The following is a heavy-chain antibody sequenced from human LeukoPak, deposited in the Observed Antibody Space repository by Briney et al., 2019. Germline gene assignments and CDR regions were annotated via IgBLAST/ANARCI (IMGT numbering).Heavy chain of an antibody. J-gene: IGHJ5*02. D-gene: IGHD3/OR15-3a*01. V-gene: IGHV1-46*01. Sequence: ASVKVSCKASGYTFTGYYMHWVRQAPGQGLEWMGIINPSGGSTSYAQKFQGRVTMTRDMSTSTVYMELSSLRSEDTAVYYCARDFFRTRYFLFFDRDPPRNWFDPWGQGTLVTVSS. CDR3: ARDFFRTRYFLFFDRDPPRNWFDP. CDR1: GYTFTGYY. CDR2: INPSGGST.